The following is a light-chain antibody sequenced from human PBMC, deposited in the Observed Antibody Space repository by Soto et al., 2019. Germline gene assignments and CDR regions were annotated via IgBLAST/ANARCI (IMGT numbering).Light chain of an antibody. V-gene: IGLV1-47*01. CDR3: AAWDNGLRLV. J-gene: IGLJ3*02. Sequence: QSVLSQPPSASGAPGQRVTISCSGSSSNIGSNFVYWYQQLPGTAPKLLIYRTDQRPSLVTDRFSGSKPGTSASLAISAQRSADEADYCCAAWDNGLRLVFGGGTTLTVL. CDR2: RTD. CDR1: SSNIGSNF.